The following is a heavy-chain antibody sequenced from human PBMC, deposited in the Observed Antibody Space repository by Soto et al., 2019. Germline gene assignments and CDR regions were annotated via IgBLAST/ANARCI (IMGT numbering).Heavy chain of an antibody. J-gene: IGHJ4*02. CDR2: IRSQGDGGTA. V-gene: IGHV3-15*05. CDR1: GFTFSDAW. CDR3: STAPLR. Sequence: QLVESGGGFVKPGMSLRLTCAASGFTFSDAWMTWVRQAPGKGLERVGLIRSQGDGGTADYAPPVRGRFTISRDDAQKRVYLHMDNLQAEDTAVYYCSTAPLRWGRGTLVTVSS.